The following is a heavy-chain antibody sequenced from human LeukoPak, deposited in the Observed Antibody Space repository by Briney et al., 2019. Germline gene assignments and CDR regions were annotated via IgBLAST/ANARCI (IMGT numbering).Heavy chain of an antibody. D-gene: IGHD2-2*01. CDR1: GGSISSGGYY. V-gene: IGHV4-31*03. J-gene: IGHJ4*02. Sequence: SQTLSLTCTVSGGSISSGGYYWSWIRQHPGKGLEWIGEIYHSGSTNYNPSLKSRVTISVDKSKNQFSLKLSSVTAADTAVYYCARAGEVVVPAATPQNRAFDYWGQGTLVSVSS. CDR3: ARAGEVVVPAATPQNRAFDY. CDR2: IYHSGST.